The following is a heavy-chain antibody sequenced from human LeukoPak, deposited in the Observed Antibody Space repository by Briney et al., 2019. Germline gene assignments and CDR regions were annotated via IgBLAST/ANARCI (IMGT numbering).Heavy chain of an antibody. V-gene: IGHV3-48*02. CDR3: ARDALHTAHFDY. CDR2: VSASSDI. D-gene: IGHD5-18*01. CDR1: GFTFSSYT. J-gene: IGHJ4*02. Sequence: GGSLRLSCAASGFTFSSYTMNWVRQAPGKGLQWVSTVSASSDIHYSDSVKGRFTISRDNARNTLYLQMNSLRDEDTAVYYCARDALHTAHFDYGGQGTLVTVSS.